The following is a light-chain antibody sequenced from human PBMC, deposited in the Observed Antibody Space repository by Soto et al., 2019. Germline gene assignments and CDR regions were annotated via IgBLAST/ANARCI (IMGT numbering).Light chain of an antibody. CDR3: SSYTSSTAVI. V-gene: IGLV2-14*01. Sequence: QSALTKPASVSGSPGQSITMSCTGTNSDVGGYDYVSWYQQHPGKAPKLMIYDVRNRPSGVSDRFSGSKSGNTASLTISGLQTEDEAYYYCSSYTSSTAVIFGGGTKVTVL. CDR1: NSDVGGYDY. J-gene: IGLJ2*01. CDR2: DVR.